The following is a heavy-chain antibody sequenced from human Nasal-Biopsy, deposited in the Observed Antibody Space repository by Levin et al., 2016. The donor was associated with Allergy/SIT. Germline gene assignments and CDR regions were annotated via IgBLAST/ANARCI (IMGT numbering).Heavy chain of an antibody. J-gene: IGHJ6*03. V-gene: IGHV4-61*01. Sequence: SETLSLTCTVSGDSVSSGSYYWNWIRQPPGKGLEWIGYIYYSGSINYNASLKSRVTISVDTSKNQFSLELNSVTAADTAVYYCATSSTSSHYSFYYHMAVWGKGTTVTVSS. D-gene: IGHD2-2*01. CDR2: IYYSGSI. CDR1: GDSVSSGSYY. CDR3: ATSSTSSHYSFYYHMAV.